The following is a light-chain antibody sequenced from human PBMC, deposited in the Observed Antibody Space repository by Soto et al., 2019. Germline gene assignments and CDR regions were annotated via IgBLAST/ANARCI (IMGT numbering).Light chain of an antibody. CDR1: QSLPTKA. J-gene: IGKJ3*01. Sequence: EIVLTQSPGTLSLSPGERVTLSCRASQSLPTKALAWYQQKPGQTPRLLIYGASTRDTAIPDRFNGSGSGTDFTLTISRVETEDFAVYYCQQYGDLRLSFGPGTKVDIK. CDR3: QQYGDLRLS. CDR2: GAS. V-gene: IGKV3-20*01.